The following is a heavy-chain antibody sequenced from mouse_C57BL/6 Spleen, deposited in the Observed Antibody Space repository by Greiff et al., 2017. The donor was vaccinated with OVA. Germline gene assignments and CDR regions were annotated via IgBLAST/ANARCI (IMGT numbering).Heavy chain of an antibody. V-gene: IGHV1-80*01. CDR3: ARGDYYAYAMDY. CDR1: GYAFSSYW. D-gene: IGHD2-1*01. Sequence: QVQLQQSGAELVKPGASVTISCKASGYAFSSYWMNWVKQRPGKGLEWIGQIYPGDGDTNYNGKFKGKATLTADKSSSTAYMQLSSLTSEDSSVYVCARGDYYAYAMDYWGQGTSVTVSS. J-gene: IGHJ4*01. CDR2: IYPGDGDT.